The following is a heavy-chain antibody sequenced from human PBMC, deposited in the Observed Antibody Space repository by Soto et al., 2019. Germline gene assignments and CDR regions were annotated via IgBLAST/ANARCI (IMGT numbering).Heavy chain of an antibody. CDR1: GFTFSSYG. CDR2: ISYDGSNK. J-gene: IGHJ4*02. D-gene: IGHD3-10*01. CDR3: AKDKEYYFDY. Sequence: PGGSLRLSCAASGFTFSSYGMHWVRQAPGKGLEWVAVISYDGSNKYCADSVKGRFTISRDNSKNTLYLQMNSLRAEDTAVYYCAKDKEYYFDYWGQGTLVTVSS. V-gene: IGHV3-30*18.